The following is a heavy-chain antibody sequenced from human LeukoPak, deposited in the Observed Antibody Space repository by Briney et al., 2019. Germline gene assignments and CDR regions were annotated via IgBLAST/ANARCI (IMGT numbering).Heavy chain of an antibody. D-gene: IGHD2-8*01. CDR1: GFTFTNNW. CDR3: ARARYCANTICHIGGGLDV. J-gene: IGHJ6*02. CDR2: IKQGGGEA. Sequence: GGSLRLYCAASGFTFTNNWMTWVPQAPGQGREWVATIKQGGGEAYYVDSGKGRFTISRDSARDSVYLQMNILRAEDAAVYYCARARYCANTICHIGGGLDVWGPGTTVTVSS. V-gene: IGHV3-7*04.